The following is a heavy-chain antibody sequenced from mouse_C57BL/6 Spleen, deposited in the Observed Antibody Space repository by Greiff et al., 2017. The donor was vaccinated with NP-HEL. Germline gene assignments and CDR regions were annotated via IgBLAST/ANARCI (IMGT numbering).Heavy chain of an antibody. J-gene: IGHJ2*01. D-gene: IGHD1-1*01. CDR2: IHPNSGST. Sequence: VQLQQPGAELVKPGASVKLSCKASGYTFTSYWMHWVKQRPGQGLEWIGMIHPNSGSTNYNEKFKSKATLTVDKSSSTAYMQLSSLASEDSAVYYCARIITTDYFDYWGQGTTLTVSS. V-gene: IGHV1-64*01. CDR3: ARIITTDYFDY. CDR1: GYTFTSYW.